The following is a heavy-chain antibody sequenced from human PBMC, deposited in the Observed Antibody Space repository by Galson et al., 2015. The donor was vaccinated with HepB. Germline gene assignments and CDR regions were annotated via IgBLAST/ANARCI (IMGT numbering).Heavy chain of an antibody. CDR3: ASGRRDGYRYFDY. J-gene: IGHJ4*02. CDR2: NFYSGST. V-gene: IGHV4-39*01. D-gene: IGHD5-24*01. CDR1: GGSISSSNYY. Sequence: ETLSLTCTVSGGSISSSNYYWGWIRQPPGKGLEWIGSNFYSGSTCYNPSLKGRVTISVETSKNQLSLKVNSVTAADTAFYYCASGRRDGYRYFDYWGQGTLVSVSS.